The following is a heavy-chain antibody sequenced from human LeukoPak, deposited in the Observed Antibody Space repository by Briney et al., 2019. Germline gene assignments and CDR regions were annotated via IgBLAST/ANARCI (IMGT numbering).Heavy chain of an antibody. CDR1: GASISSFY. Sequence: SETLSLTCTVSGASISSFYWSWIRQPPGKGLEWIGYIYYSGSTNHNPSLKSRVTISVDTSKNQFSLKLSSVTAADTAVYYCARSIAVAGYYFDYWGQGTLVTVSS. D-gene: IGHD6-19*01. V-gene: IGHV4-59*01. J-gene: IGHJ4*02. CDR3: ARSIAVAGYYFDY. CDR2: IYYSGST.